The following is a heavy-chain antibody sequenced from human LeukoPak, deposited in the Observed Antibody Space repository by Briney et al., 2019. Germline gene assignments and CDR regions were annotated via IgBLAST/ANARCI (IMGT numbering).Heavy chain of an antibody. V-gene: IGHV4-34*01. J-gene: IGHJ4*02. CDR2: INHSGST. D-gene: IGHD3-22*01. Sequence: SETLSLTCAVYGGSFSGYCWSWIRQPPGKGLEWIGEINHSGSTNYNPSLKSRVTISVDTSKNQFSLKLSSVTAADTVVYYCARRVWWLLPILDYWGQGTLVTVSS. CDR1: GGSFSGYC. CDR3: ARRVWWLLPILDY.